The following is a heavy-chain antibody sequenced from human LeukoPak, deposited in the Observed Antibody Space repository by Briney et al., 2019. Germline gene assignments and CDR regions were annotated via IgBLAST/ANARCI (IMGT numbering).Heavy chain of an antibody. CDR3: ARKRPNYFDY. CDR2: ISYDGRNI. J-gene: IGHJ4*02. Sequence: PGGSVRLSCAASGVTFNNDGMHWVRQAPGKGLEWVAVISYDGRNIHYPDSVKGRFTISRDNAENSLYLQMNSLRAEDTALYYCARKRPNYFDYWGQGTLVTVSS. V-gene: IGHV3-30*03. CDR1: GVTFNNDG.